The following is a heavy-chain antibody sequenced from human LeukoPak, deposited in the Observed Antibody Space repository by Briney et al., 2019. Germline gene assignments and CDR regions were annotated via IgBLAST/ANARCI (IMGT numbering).Heavy chain of an antibody. D-gene: IGHD3-22*01. Sequence: GGSLRLSCAASGFTFSSYAMSWVRQAPGKGLEWVSAISGSGGSTYYADSVKGRFTISRDNSKNTLYLQMNSLRAEDTAVYYCAKDDTSGYYKTHRAFDYWGQGTLVTVSS. V-gene: IGHV3-23*01. J-gene: IGHJ4*02. CDR1: GFTFSSYA. CDR3: AKDDTSGYYKTHRAFDY. CDR2: ISGSGGST.